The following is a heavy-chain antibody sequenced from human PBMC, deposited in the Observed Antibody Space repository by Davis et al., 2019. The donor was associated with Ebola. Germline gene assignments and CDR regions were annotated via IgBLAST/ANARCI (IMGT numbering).Heavy chain of an antibody. Sequence: AASVKVSCKASGGTFSSYAISWVRQAPGQGLEWMGIINPSGGSTSYAQKFQGRVTITRDTSTSTVYMELSSLRSEDTAVYYCARVQWELLGFDYWGQGTLVTVSS. CDR3: ARVQWELLGFDY. D-gene: IGHD1-26*01. J-gene: IGHJ4*02. CDR1: GGTFSSYA. CDR2: INPSGGST. V-gene: IGHV1-46*01.